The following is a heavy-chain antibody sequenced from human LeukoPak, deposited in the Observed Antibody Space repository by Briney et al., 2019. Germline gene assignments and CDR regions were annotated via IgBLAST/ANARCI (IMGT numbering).Heavy chain of an antibody. V-gene: IGHV1-2*02. J-gene: IGHJ4*02. CDR2: INPQSGGT. CDR3: AGQKDPRPIDY. CDR1: GYTFTAYY. Sequence: ASVKVSCKASGYTFTAYYMHWVRQAPGQGLEYMGWINPQSGGTNNAQRFQGRVTMTRGTSLSTAYMDLSELRSDDTAVYYCAGQKDPRPIDYWGQGTLITVSS.